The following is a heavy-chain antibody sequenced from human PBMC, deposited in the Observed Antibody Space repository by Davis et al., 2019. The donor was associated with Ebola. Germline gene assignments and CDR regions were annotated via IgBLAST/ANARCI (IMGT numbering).Heavy chain of an antibody. J-gene: IGHJ5*02. Sequence: SETLSLTCAVYGVSFSGYYWSWIRQPPGKGLEWIGEINHSGNTNYDPSFKSRVTISVDTSKNQFSLKVSSVTAADTAVYYCARVLQQVVRLDPWGQGTLVIVSS. CDR3: ARVLQQVVRLDP. CDR2: INHSGNT. V-gene: IGHV4-34*01. CDR1: GVSFSGYY. D-gene: IGHD6-6*01.